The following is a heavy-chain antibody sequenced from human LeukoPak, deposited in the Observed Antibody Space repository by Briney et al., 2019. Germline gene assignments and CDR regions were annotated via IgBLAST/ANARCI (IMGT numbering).Heavy chain of an antibody. Sequence: ASVTVSCKASGYTFTSYGISWVRQAPGQGLEWMGWISAYNGNTNYAQKLQGRVTMTTDTSTSTAYMELRSLRSDDTAVYYCARDPGYGDYAPLDYWGQGTLVTVSS. J-gene: IGHJ4*02. CDR1: GYTFTSYG. CDR2: ISAYNGNT. CDR3: ARDPGYGDYAPLDY. D-gene: IGHD4-17*01. V-gene: IGHV1-18*01.